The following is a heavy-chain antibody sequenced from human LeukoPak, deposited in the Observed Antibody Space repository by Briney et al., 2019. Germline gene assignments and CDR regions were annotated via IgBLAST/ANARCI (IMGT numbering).Heavy chain of an antibody. V-gene: IGHV1-46*01. D-gene: IGHD3-3*01. CDR2: INPSGGST. CDR3: ATGLAIFGVARQPAEYFQH. CDR1: GYTFTSYY. J-gene: IGHJ1*01. Sequence: GASVKVSCKASGYTFTSYYMHWVRQAPGQGLEWMGIINPSGGSTSYAQKFQGRVTMTRDTSTSTVYMELSSLRSEDTAVYYCATGLAIFGVARQPAEYFQHWGQGTLVTVSS.